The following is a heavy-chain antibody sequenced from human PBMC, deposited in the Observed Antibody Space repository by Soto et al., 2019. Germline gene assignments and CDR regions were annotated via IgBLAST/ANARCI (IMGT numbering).Heavy chain of an antibody. J-gene: IGHJ6*02. CDR2: INPSGGST. CDR3: ARDSYYGSGSLSERPYYYYYGMDV. D-gene: IGHD3-10*01. CDR1: GYTFTSYY. Sequence: ASVKVSCKASGYTFTSYYMHWVRQAPGQGLEWMGIINPSGGSTSYAQKFQGRVTMTRDTSTSTVYMELSSLRSEDTAVYYCARDSYYGSGSLSERPYYYYYGMDVWGQGTTVTVS. V-gene: IGHV1-46*01.